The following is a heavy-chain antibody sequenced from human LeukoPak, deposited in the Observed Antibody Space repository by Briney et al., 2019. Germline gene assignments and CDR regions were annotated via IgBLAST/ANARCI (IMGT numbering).Heavy chain of an antibody. V-gene: IGHV1-24*01. J-gene: IGHJ4*02. CDR1: GYTLTELS. D-gene: IGHD3-16*01. CDR3: ATYDYVWGSNNRYFDY. Sequence: ASVKVSCKVSGYTLTELSMHWVRQAPGKGLEWMGGFDPEDGETIYAQKFQGRATMTEDTSTDTAYMELSSLRSEDTAVYYCATYDYVWGSNNRYFDYWGQGTLVTVSS. CDR2: FDPEDGET.